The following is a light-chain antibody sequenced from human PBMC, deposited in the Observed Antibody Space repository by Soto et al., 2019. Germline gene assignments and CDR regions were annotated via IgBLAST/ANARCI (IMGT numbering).Light chain of an antibody. CDR2: AAS. V-gene: IGKV1-39*01. CDR3: QQSFSNPRT. CDR1: QTTSKY. J-gene: IGKJ2*01. Sequence: DIQRTQSPSSLSASVGDRVTITCRSSQTTSKYLSWYQQKPGKAPKLLIYAASNLQSGVPSRFSGAASGTDFTLTISSLQPEDFATYYCQQSFSNPRTFGQGTKVDIK.